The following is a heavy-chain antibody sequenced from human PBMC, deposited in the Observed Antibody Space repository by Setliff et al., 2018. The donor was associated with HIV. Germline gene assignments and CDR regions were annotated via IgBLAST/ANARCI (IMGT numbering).Heavy chain of an antibody. Sequence: GASVKVPCKASGYSFTGYYMHWVRQAPGQGLEWMGRINPNSGGTNYAQKFQGRVTMTRDTSISTAYMELSRLRSDDTAVYYCARDEVIEVAGDFDNWGQGTLVTVSS. D-gene: IGHD6-19*01. J-gene: IGHJ4*02. V-gene: IGHV1-2*06. CDR3: ARDEVIEVAGDFDN. CDR2: INPNSGGT. CDR1: GYSFTGYY.